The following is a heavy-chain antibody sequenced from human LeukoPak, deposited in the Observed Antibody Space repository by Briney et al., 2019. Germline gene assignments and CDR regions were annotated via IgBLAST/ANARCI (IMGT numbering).Heavy chain of an antibody. CDR2: ITGSGGST. Sequence: GGSLRLSCAASGFTFSSYAMSWVRQAPGKGLEWVSAITGSGGSTYYADSVKGRFTISRDNSRNTLYLQMNSLRAEDTAVYYCAKRIRVNWFDPWGQGTLVTVSS. V-gene: IGHV3-23*01. CDR3: AKRIRVNWFDP. CDR1: GFTFSSYA. J-gene: IGHJ5*02.